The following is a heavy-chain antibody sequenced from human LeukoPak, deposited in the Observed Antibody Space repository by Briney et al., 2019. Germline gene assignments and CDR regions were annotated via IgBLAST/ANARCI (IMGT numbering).Heavy chain of an antibody. V-gene: IGHV3-21*01. D-gene: IGHD2-21*02. CDR3: ASGIGLVVTAFAMGYYGMDV. Sequence: GGSLRLSCAASGFTFSSYSMNWVRQAPGKGLEWVSSISSSSSYIYYADSVKGRFTISRDNAKNSLYLQMNSLRAEDTAVYYCASGIGLVVTAFAMGYYGMDVWGQGTTVTVSS. CDR1: GFTFSSYS. CDR2: ISSSSSYI. J-gene: IGHJ6*02.